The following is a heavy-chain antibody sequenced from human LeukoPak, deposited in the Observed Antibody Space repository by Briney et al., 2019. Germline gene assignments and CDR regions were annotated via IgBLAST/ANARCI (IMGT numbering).Heavy chain of an antibody. CDR3: ARDHNPIYYDSSGYYPNFDY. J-gene: IGHJ4*02. CDR1: GFTFSTYW. CDR2: ISGSGGST. Sequence: GRSLRLSCAASGFTFSTYWMTWVRQAPGKGLEWVSAISGSGGSTYYADSVKGRFTISRDNSKNTLYLQMNSLRAEDTAVYYCARDHNPIYYDSSGYYPNFDYWGQGTLVTVSS. V-gene: IGHV3-23*01. D-gene: IGHD3-22*01.